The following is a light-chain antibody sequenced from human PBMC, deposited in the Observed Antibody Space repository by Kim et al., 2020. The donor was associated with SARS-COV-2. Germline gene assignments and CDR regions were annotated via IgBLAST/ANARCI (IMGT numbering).Light chain of an antibody. Sequence: KGTISCSGASSDRGKNGVFLYRQIPGTAPKRLIYANGNRPSGIPDRFTGSKSATSATLGISGLETGDEADYYCGTWDRSLKTAVFGGGTQLTVL. V-gene: IGLV1-51*01. CDR2: ANG. CDR3: GTWDRSLKTAV. CDR1: SSDRGKNG. J-gene: IGLJ3*02.